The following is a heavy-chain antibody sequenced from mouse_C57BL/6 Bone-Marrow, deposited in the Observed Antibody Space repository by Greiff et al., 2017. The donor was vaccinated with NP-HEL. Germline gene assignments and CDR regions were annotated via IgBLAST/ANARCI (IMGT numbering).Heavy chain of an antibody. J-gene: IGHJ2*01. CDR1: GYTFTDYY. CDR2: IYPGSGNT. CDR3: ASRIRTNFDY. V-gene: IGHV1-76*01. D-gene: IGHD1-3*01. Sequence: QVQLKQSGAELVRPGASVKLSCKASGYTFTDYYINWVKQRPGQGLEWIARIYPGSGNTYYNEKFKGKATLTAEKSSSTAYMQLSSLTSEDSAVYFCASRIRTNFDYWGQGTTLTVSS.